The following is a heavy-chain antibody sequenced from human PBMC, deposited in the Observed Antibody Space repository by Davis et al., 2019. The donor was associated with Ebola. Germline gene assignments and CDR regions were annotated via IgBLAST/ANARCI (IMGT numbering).Heavy chain of an antibody. Sequence: GESLKISCAASGFTFKNYYMHWVRQVPGEGLVWVSRINTDGSRTSYAESVKGRFTISRDNAKNTLYLQMNSLRDDDTALYYCATGWVPGGGNSFFFPFVVWGQGALVTVSS. V-gene: IGHV3-74*01. CDR2: INTDGSRT. D-gene: IGHD2/OR15-2a*01. CDR1: GFTFKNYY. J-gene: IGHJ4*02. CDR3: ATGWVPGGGNSFFFPFVV.